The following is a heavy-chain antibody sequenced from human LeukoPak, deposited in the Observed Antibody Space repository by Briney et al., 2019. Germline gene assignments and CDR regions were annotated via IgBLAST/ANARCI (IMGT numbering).Heavy chain of an antibody. CDR1: GFTFSAYA. Sequence: GGSLRPSCAASGFTFSAYAMSWVRQAPGKGLEWVSSISSSGDETYYADSVKGRFTISRDNSKNTLSLQMNRLRAEDTATYYCAKDRPNYHESNGHYYRQNGDYWGQGTLVTVSS. J-gene: IGHJ4*02. CDR2: ISSSGDET. V-gene: IGHV3-23*01. CDR3: AKDRPNYHESNGHYYRQNGDY. D-gene: IGHD3-3*01.